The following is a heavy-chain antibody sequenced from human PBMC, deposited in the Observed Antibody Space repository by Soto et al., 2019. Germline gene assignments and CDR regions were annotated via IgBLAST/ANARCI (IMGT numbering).Heavy chain of an antibody. D-gene: IGHD3-10*01. CDR3: ARHLRLVGFGEYDL. J-gene: IGHJ2*01. CDR2: IYSAGTT. CDR1: GFTLSSNY. Sequence: EVQLVESGGGLVQPGGSLRLSCAASGFTLSSNYISWVRQAPGKGLEWVSFIYSAGTTHYADSVRGRFTISRHNSNNTLYLQMNRLRTEDSAVYYCARHLRLVGFGEYDLWGRGTLVTVSS. V-gene: IGHV3-53*04.